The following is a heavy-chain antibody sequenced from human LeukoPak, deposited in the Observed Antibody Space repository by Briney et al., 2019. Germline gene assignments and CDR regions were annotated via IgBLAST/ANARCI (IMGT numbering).Heavy chain of an antibody. V-gene: IGHV3-23*01. J-gene: IGHJ1*01. D-gene: IGHD4-17*01. CDR2: ISGSGGST. CDR3: AVRRDYGDYLTFQH. Sequence: SGGSLRLSCAASGFTFSSYAMSWVRQAPGKGLEWVSAISGSGGSTYYADSVKGRFTISRDNSKNTLHLQMNSLRAEDTAVYYCAVRRDYGDYLTFQHWGQGTLVTVSS. CDR1: GFTFSSYA.